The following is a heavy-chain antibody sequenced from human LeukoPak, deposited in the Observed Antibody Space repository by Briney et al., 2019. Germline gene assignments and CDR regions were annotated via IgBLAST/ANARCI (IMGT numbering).Heavy chain of an antibody. V-gene: IGHV3-30*18. CDR3: AKDLAGRGLLPGTFDY. J-gene: IGHJ4*02. CDR1: GFTFSSYG. CDR2: ISYDGSNK. D-gene: IGHD2-15*01. Sequence: GGSLRLSCAASGFTFSSYGMHWVRQAPGKGLEWVAVISYDGSNKYYADSVKGRFTISRDNSKNTLYLQMNSLRAEDTAVYYCAKDLAGRGLLPGTFDYWGQGTLVTVSS.